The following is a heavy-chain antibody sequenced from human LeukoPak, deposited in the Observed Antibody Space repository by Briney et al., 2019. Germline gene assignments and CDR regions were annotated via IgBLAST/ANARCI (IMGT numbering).Heavy chain of an antibody. D-gene: IGHD3-22*01. J-gene: IGHJ5*02. CDR1: GYTFTSYG. CDR2: ISAYNGDT. V-gene: IGHV1-18*01. Sequence: ASVKVSCKASGYTFTSYGISWVRQAPGQGLEWMGWISAYNGDTNYAQKLQGRVTMTTDTSTSTAYMELRSLRSDDTAVYYCARTEYYYDSSGYRLYWFDPWGQGTLVTVSS. CDR3: ARTEYYYDSSGYRLYWFDP.